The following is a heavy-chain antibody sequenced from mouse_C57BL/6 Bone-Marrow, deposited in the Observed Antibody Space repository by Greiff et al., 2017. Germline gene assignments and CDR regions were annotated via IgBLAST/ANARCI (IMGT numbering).Heavy chain of an antibody. CDR2: INPSTGGT. CDR1: GYSFTGYY. V-gene: IGHV1-43*01. D-gene: IGHD1-1*01. Sequence: VQLQQSGPELVKPGASVKISCKASGYSFTGYYMHWVKQSSEQSLEWIGEINPSTGGTSYNQKFKGKATLTVDKSSSTAYMQLKSLTSEDSAVYYCARGDYYGLYLPPWFAYWGQGTLVTVSA. J-gene: IGHJ3*01. CDR3: ARGDYYGLYLPPWFAY.